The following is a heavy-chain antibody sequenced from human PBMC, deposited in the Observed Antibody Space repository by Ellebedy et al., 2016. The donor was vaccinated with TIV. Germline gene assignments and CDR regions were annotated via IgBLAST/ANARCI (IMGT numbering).Heavy chain of an antibody. CDR2: ITPDGSFT. J-gene: IGHJ6*02. CDR3: ARSMHGMDV. V-gene: IGHV3-74*01. CDR1: GFTFSSYW. Sequence: GESLKISCAASGFTFSSYWMNWVRQAPGKGLVWVSRITPDGSFTSYADSVKDRFIISRDNAKNTLYLQMNSLRAEDTAVYYCARSMHGMDVWGQGTTVTVSS.